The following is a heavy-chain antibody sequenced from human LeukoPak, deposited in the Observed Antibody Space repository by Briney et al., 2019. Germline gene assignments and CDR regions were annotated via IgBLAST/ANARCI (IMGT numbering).Heavy chain of an antibody. V-gene: IGHV1-46*01. Sequence: GASVKVSCKASGYTFTSYYMHWVRQAPGQGLEWMGIINLSGGSTSYAQKFQGRVTMTRGTSTSTVYMELSSLRSEDTAVYYCAREYGSGSQTAENWFDPWGQGTLVTVSS. CDR1: GYTFTSYY. CDR2: INLSGGST. CDR3: AREYGSGSQTAENWFDP. D-gene: IGHD3-10*01. J-gene: IGHJ5*02.